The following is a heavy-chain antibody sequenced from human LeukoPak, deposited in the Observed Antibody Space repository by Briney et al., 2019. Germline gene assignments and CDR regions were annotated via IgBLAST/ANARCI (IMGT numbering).Heavy chain of an antibody. D-gene: IGHD6-13*01. J-gene: IGHJ6*02. Sequence: ASVKVSCKASGYTFTGYYMHWVRQAPGQGLEWMGGIIPIFGTANYAQKFQGRVTITADKSTSTAYMELSSLRSEDTAVYYCARSEAAAGHYYYGMDVWGQGTTVTVSS. CDR3: ARSEAAAGHYYYGMDV. CDR1: GYTFTGYY. CDR2: IIPIFGTA. V-gene: IGHV1-69*06.